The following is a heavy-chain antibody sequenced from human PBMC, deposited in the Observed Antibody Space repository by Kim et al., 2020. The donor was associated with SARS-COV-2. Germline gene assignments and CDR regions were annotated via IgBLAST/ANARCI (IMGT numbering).Heavy chain of an antibody. J-gene: IGHJ4*02. CDR2: INHSGRP. V-gene: IGHV4-34*01. CDR1: GGSFSGYY. D-gene: IGHD3-10*01. CDR3: ARRLSNTSGWGSHYCDL. Sequence: SETLSLTCAVYGGSFSGYYWSWIRQPPGKVLEWIGEINHSGRPNYNPSLKSRVTISVDTSKNQFSLKLTSVTAADTAVYYCARRLSNTSGWGSHYCDLWGQGILVTVSS.